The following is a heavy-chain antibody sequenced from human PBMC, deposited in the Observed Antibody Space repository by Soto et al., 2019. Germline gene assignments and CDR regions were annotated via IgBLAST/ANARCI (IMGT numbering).Heavy chain of an antibody. CDR3: AKDLVNIAAAASFDY. CDR1: GFIITGNY. Sequence: LSLSCTASGFIITGNYMTWVRQAPGKGLEWVSHIYSDGQTYYADSVKGRFTISRDNSKNTLYLQMNSLRAEDTAVYYCAKDLVNIAAAASFDYWGQGTLVTVSS. J-gene: IGHJ4*02. CDR2: IYSDGQT. D-gene: IGHD6-13*01. V-gene: IGHV3-53*01.